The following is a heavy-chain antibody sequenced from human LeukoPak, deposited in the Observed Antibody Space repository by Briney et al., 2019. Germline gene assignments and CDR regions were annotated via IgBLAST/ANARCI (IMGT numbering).Heavy chain of an antibody. Sequence: PGGSLRLSCAASGFTFSSYAMSWVRQAPGKGLEWVAVISYDGSNKYYADSVKGRFTISRDNSKNTLYLQMNSLRAEDTAVYYCARPNSSGYYNEYYFDYWGQGTLVTVSS. D-gene: IGHD3-22*01. CDR2: ISYDGSNK. J-gene: IGHJ4*02. V-gene: IGHV3-30*04. CDR3: ARPNSSGYYNEYYFDY. CDR1: GFTFSSYA.